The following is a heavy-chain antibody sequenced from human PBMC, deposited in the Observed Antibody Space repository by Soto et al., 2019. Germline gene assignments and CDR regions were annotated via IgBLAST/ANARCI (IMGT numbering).Heavy chain of an antibody. J-gene: IGHJ5*02. D-gene: IGHD3-10*01. V-gene: IGHV4-39*01. Sequence: SETLSLTCTVSHGSISSAIYYWGWLRQPPGKGLEWIGSFYHSGSTYYNPSLQGRVTISVDTSKNQFSLKLSSVTAADTAVYFCAGRSSLASVQVYFGEISNYNWFDPWGQGTLVTVSS. CDR1: HGSISSAIYY. CDR2: FYHSGST. CDR3: AGRSSLASVQVYFGEISNYNWFDP.